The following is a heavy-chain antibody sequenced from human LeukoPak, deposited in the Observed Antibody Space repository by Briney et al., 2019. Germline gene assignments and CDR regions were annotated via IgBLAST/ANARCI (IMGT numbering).Heavy chain of an antibody. J-gene: IGHJ3*02. CDR1: GYTLTELS. CDR3: ARDMGSNAFDI. CDR2: FDPEDGET. D-gene: IGHD3-10*01. Sequence: VASVKVSCKVSGYTLTELSMHWVRQAPGKGLEWMGGFDPEDGETIYAQKFQGRVTMTRDTSISTAYMELSRLRSDDTAVYYCARDMGSNAFDIWGQGTMVTVSS. V-gene: IGHV1-24*01.